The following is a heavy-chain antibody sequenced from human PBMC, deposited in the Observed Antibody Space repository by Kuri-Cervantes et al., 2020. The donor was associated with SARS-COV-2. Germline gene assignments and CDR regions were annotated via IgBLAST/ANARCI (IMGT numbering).Heavy chain of an antibody. D-gene: IGHD2-21*01. CDR1: GYTFTNYY. V-gene: IGHV1-69*13. CDR3: ASYSEAGS. J-gene: IGHJ5*02. Sequence: SVKVSCKTSGYTFTNYYIHWVRQAPGQGLEWMGGIIPIFGTANYAQKFQGRVTITADESTSTAYMELSRLRSDDTAVYYCASYSEAGSWGQGTLVTVSS. CDR2: IIPIFGTA.